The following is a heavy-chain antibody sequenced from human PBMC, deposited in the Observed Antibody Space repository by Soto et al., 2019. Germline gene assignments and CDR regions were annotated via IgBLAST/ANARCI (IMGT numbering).Heavy chain of an antibody. Sequence: EVQLVESGGGLVQPGGSLKLSCAASGFTFSASAMHWVRQASGKGLEWVGRIRSKGNNYATEYAASVNGRFTISRDDSKITAYLQMNSLKNEDTAVYYCTRFASTLSWFFDLWGRGSLVTVSS. CDR1: GFTFSASA. J-gene: IGHJ2*01. CDR2: IRSKGNNYAT. V-gene: IGHV3-73*02. CDR3: TRFASTLSWFFDL. D-gene: IGHD3-10*01.